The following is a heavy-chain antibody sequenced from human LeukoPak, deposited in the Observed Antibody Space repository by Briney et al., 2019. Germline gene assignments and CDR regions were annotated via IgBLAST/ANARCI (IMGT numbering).Heavy chain of an antibody. Sequence: SETLSLTCTVSGYSISSGYYWGWIRQPPGKGLEWIGSIYHSGSTYYNPSLKSRVTISVDTSKNQFSLKLSSVTAADTAVYYCARSTYYYDSSGYYPFGYWGQGTLVTVSS. D-gene: IGHD3-22*01. CDR3: ARSTYYYDSSGYYPFGY. J-gene: IGHJ4*02. V-gene: IGHV4-38-2*02. CDR2: IYHSGST. CDR1: GYSISSGYY.